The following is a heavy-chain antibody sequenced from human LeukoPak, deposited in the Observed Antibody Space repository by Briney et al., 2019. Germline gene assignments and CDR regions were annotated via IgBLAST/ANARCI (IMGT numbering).Heavy chain of an antibody. CDR1: GGSISSYY. Sequence: SETPSLTCTVSGGSISSYYWSWIRQPPGKGLEWIGYIYYSGSTNYNPSLKSRVTTSVDTSKNQFSLKLSSVTAADTAVYYCARGRAQKDYWGQGTLVTVSS. V-gene: IGHV4-59*01. CDR2: IYYSGST. J-gene: IGHJ4*02. CDR3: ARGRAQKDY.